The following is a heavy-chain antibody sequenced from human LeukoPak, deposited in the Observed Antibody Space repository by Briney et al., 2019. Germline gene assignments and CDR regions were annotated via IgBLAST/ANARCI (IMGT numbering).Heavy chain of an antibody. Sequence: SETLSLTRTVSGGSNSGYYYTWIRQPPGKDLEWIGYLYYSGSTNYNPSLKSRVTISLDTSMKQFSLNLRSVTAADAAVYFCVYGPNHYYFDHWGQGSLVTVSS. CDR2: LYYSGST. J-gene: IGHJ4*02. CDR1: GGSNSGYY. CDR3: VYGPNHYYFDH. D-gene: IGHD3-16*01. V-gene: IGHV4-59*01.